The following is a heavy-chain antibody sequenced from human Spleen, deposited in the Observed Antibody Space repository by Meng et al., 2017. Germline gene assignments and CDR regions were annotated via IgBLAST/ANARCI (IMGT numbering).Heavy chain of an antibody. CDR2: ICYSGST. CDR1: GGSISSSSYY. CDR3: ARDCRPESYSSSWYWFDP. D-gene: IGHD6-13*01. V-gene: IGHV4-39*07. Sequence: SETLSLTCTVSGGSISSSSYYWGWIRQPPGKGLEWIGSICYSGSTYYSPSLKSRVTISVDTSKTQFSLKLSSVTAADTAVYYCARDCRPESYSSSWYWFDPWGQGTLVTVSS. J-gene: IGHJ5*02.